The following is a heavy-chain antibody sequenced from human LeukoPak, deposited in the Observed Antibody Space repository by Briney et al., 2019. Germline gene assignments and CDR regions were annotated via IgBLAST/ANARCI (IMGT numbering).Heavy chain of an antibody. CDR1: GGSISNYF. V-gene: IGHV4-59*01. CDR2: IYYSGSS. D-gene: IGHD2-15*01. J-gene: IGHJ6*03. CDR3: ARFPGSAEYRHYYYMYF. Sequence: SETLSLTCTVSGGSISNYFWNWIRQPPGKGLESIGYIYYSGSSNYNPSLKSRVTISLDTSKNQFSLRLSSVTAADTAVYYCARFPGSAEYRHYYYMYFWGKGTTVTVSS.